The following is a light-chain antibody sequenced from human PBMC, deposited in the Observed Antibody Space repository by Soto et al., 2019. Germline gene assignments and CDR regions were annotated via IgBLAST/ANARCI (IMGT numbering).Light chain of an antibody. CDR2: KAS. Sequence: DIPMTQSPSTLSGYVGDRVTITCRASQTISSWLAWYQQKPGKAPKLLIYKASTLQSGVPSRFSGSGSGTEFTLTISSLQPDEFATYYCQHYNSYSDAFGQGTKVELK. CDR1: QTISSW. V-gene: IGKV1-5*03. J-gene: IGKJ1*01. CDR3: QHYNSYSDA.